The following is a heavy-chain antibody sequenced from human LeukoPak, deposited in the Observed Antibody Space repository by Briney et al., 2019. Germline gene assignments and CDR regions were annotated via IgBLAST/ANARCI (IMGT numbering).Heavy chain of an antibody. V-gene: IGHV1-18*01. CDR3: ARDRFMYYYGSGSIHWFDP. CDR2: ISAYNGNT. CDR1: GYTFTSYG. J-gene: IGHJ5*02. Sequence: ASVNVSCKASGYTFTSYGISWVRQAPGQGLEWMGWISAYNGNTNYAQKLQGRVTMTTDTSTSTAYMELRSLRSDDTAVYYCARDRFMYYYGSGSIHWFDPWGQGTLVTVSS. D-gene: IGHD3-10*01.